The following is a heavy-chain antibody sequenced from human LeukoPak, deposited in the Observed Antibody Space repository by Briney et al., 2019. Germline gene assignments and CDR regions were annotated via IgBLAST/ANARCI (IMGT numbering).Heavy chain of an antibody. Sequence: GGSLRLSCAASGFTFSSYAMSWVRQAPGKGLEWVSAISGSGGSTYYADSVKGRFTISRDNSKDMVYLQMNSLKVEDTVIYYCGKEGGAWGQGTQVTVSS. V-gene: IGHV3-23*01. J-gene: IGHJ5*02. D-gene: IGHD3-16*01. CDR1: GFTFSSYA. CDR3: GKEGGA. CDR2: ISGSGGST.